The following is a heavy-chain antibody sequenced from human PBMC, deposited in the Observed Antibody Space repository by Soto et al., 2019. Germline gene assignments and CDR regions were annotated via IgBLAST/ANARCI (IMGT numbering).Heavy chain of an antibody. CDR3: AREVRFLEWSHNYYYYYGMDV. Sequence: ETLSLPCTASGCSISSYYWSWIRQPPGRGLEGIGYIYYSGSTNYNASLKSRVTISGDASKNQFSLKLSSVTAADTAVYYCAREVRFLEWSHNYYYYYGMDVWGQGTTVTVSS. J-gene: IGHJ6*02. V-gene: IGHV4-59*01. CDR1: GCSISSYY. D-gene: IGHD3-3*01. CDR2: IYYSGST.